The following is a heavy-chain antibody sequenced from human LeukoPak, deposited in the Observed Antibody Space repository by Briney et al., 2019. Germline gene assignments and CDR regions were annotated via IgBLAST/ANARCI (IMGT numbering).Heavy chain of an antibody. CDR3: AREVSGDGGNSGEYYYYYGMDV. V-gene: IGHV1-46*01. Sequence: ASAKVSCKASGYTFTSYYMHWVRQAPGQGLEWMGIINPSGGSTSYAQKFQGRVTMTRDTSTSTVYMELSSLRSEDTAVYYCAREVSGDGGNSGEYYYYYGMDVWGQGTTVTVSS. J-gene: IGHJ6*02. D-gene: IGHD4-23*01. CDR2: INPSGGST. CDR1: GYTFTSYY.